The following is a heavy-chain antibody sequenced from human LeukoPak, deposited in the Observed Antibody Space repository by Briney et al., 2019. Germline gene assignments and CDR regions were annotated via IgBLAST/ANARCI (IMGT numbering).Heavy chain of an antibody. Sequence: PSETLSLTCTVSGGSISSYYWSWIRQPPGKGLEWIGYIYYSGSTNYNPSLKSRVTISVDTSKNQFSLKLSSVTAADAAVTYCARGGARYYYYYMDVCGKGTTVTVS. V-gene: IGHV4-59*01. CDR2: IYYSGST. CDR1: GGSISSYY. J-gene: IGHJ6*03. CDR3: ARGGARYYYYYMDV.